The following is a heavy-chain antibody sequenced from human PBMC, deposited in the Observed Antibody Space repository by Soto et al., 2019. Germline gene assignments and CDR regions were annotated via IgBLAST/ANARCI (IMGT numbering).Heavy chain of an antibody. J-gene: IGHJ4*02. Sequence: SETLSLTCTVSGGFISSGNYYWGWIRQPPGKGLEWIGCIYSTGSTYYNPSLKSRVAISVDTSKNQFSLNLTSVTAADTAVYYCTRHWDWGSLGYWGQGTLVTVSS. D-gene: IGHD3-16*01. CDR3: TRHWDWGSLGY. V-gene: IGHV4-39*01. CDR1: GGFISSGNYY. CDR2: IYSTGST.